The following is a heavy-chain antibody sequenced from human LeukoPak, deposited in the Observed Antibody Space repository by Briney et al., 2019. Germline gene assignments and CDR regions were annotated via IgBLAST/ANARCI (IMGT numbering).Heavy chain of an antibody. CDR2: INHSGST. J-gene: IGHJ4*02. D-gene: IGHD4-17*01. CDR1: GGSFSGYS. Sequence: SETLSLTCAVYGGSFSGYSWSWIRQPPGKGLEWIGEINHSGSTNYNPSLKSRVTISVDTSKNQFSLKLNSVTAADTAVYYCARVDYGDYSKDFDYWAREPWSPSPQ. CDR3: ARVDYGDYSKDFDY. V-gene: IGHV4-34*01.